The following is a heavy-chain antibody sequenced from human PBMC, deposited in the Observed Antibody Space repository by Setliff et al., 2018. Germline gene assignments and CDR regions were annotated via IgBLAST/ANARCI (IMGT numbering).Heavy chain of an antibody. CDR3: TTDPSPTFGGVIGAAFDF. Sequence: GGSLRLSCAASGFTISRHAVHWVRQAPGKGLEWVAVLSYDGSNKFYADSVKGRFTVSRDNSRNTLYLQMNSLKTEDTAVYYCTTDPSPTFGGVIGAAFDFWGQGTMVTVSS. J-gene: IGHJ3*01. D-gene: IGHD3-16*01. CDR1: GFTISRHA. CDR2: LSYDGSNK. V-gene: IGHV3-30*07.